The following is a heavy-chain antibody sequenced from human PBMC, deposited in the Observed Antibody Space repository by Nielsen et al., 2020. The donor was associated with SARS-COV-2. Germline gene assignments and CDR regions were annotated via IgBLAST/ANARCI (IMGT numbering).Heavy chain of an antibody. D-gene: IGHD6-19*01. CDR1: GFTFNMYS. CDR3: VRDGGGWYGDY. CDR2: ISSISTYI. V-gene: IGHV3-21*01. Sequence: GESLKISCAASGFTFNMYSMNWVRQAPGKGLEWVASISSISTYIYYADSMKGRFTISRDNAKNSLYLQMNSLRAEDTAVYYCVRDGGGWYGDYWGQGTLVTVSS. J-gene: IGHJ4*02.